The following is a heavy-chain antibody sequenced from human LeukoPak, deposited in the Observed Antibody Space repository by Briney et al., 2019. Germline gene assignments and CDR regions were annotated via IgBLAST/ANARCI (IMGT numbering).Heavy chain of an antibody. CDR1: GYTFTSYG. Sequence: ASVKVSCKASGYTFTSYGISWVRQAPGQGLEWMGWISAYNGNTNYVQKLQGRVTMTTDTSTSTAYMELRSLRSDDTAVYYCARVGPMVRGVHDAFDIWGQGTMVTVSS. CDR3: ARVGPMVRGVHDAFDI. CDR2: ISAYNGNT. D-gene: IGHD3-10*01. J-gene: IGHJ3*02. V-gene: IGHV1-18*01.